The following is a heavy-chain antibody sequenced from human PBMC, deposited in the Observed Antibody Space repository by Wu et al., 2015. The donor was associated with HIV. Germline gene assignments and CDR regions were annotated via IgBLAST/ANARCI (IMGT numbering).Heavy chain of an antibody. CDR2: ITPILGST. CDR3: ATGEEDQAALQY. Sequence: QVQLVQSGAEIKKPGSSVKVSCKASRDTFKRFAITWVRQAPGQGLECLGKITPILGSTVYTQKFQDRVTITADESTSTSYMELSSLTSEDTGVYYCATGEEDQAALQYWGQGTLVTVSS. D-gene: IGHD2-15*01. V-gene: IGHV1-69*11. J-gene: IGHJ1*01. CDR1: RDTFKRFA.